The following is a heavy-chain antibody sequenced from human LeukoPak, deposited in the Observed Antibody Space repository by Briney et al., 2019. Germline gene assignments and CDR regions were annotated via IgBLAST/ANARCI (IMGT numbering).Heavy chain of an antibody. CDR2: IYSSRST. V-gene: IGHV4-4*07. J-gene: IGHJ3*02. CDR1: GASISSYS. Sequence: SETLSLTCTVSGASISSYSWSWIRQPAGKALEWIGRIYSSRSTNYNPSLKTRVTMSADTSKNHFSLKLSSGTAADTAVYYFARDPAPDAFDIWGQGTMVTVSS. CDR3: ARDPAPDAFDI.